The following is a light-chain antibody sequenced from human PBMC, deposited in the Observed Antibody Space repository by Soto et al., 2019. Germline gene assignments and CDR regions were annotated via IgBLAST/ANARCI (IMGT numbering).Light chain of an antibody. CDR1: SSDVGGYNY. CDR3: SSYAGSNNYVV. Sequence: QSALTQPPSASGSPGQSVTISCTGTSSDVGGYNYVSWYQQQPGKAPKLMVYEVTKRPSGVPDRFSGSKSGNTASLTVSGLQAEDEADYYCSSYAGSNNYVVFGGGTKSPS. CDR2: EVT. J-gene: IGLJ2*01. V-gene: IGLV2-8*01.